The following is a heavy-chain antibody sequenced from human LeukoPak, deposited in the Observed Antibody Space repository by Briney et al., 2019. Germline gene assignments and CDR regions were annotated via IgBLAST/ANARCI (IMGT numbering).Heavy chain of an antibody. D-gene: IGHD3-16*01. CDR3: ARGARPSRRSSTWGGWFDP. CDR1: GYTFTSYD. V-gene: IGHV1-8*01. Sequence: GASVKVSCKASGYTFTSYDINWVRQATGQGLEWMGWKNPNSGNTGYAQKFQGRVTMTRNTSISTAYMELSSLRSEDTAVYYCARGARPSRRSSTWGGWFDPWGQGTLVTVSS. J-gene: IGHJ5*02. CDR2: KNPNSGNT.